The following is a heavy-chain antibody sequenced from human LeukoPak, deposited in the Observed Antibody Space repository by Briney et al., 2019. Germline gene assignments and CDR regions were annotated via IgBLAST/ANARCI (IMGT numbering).Heavy chain of an antibody. CDR3: AKDRFCSGGSCYSADY. J-gene: IGHJ4*02. CDR2: ISGSGGST. V-gene: IGHV3-23*01. CDR1: GFTFSSYA. D-gene: IGHD2-15*01. Sequence: PGGSLRLSCAASGFTFSSYAMSWVRQAPGKGLEWVSTISGSGGSTYYADSVKGRFTISRDNSKNTLYLQMNSLRADDTAVYYCAKDRFCSGGSCYSADYRGQGTLVTVSS.